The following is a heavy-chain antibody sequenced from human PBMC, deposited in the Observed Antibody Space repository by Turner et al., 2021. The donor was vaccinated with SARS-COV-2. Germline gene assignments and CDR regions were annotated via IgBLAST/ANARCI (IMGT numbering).Heavy chain of an antibody. D-gene: IGHD3-3*01. CDR2: VPPYGTP. CDR3: ARGDDPRKSGVV. V-gene: IGHV4-34*01. Sequence: QVQLQQWGAGPLKPSETRSLICAVNGGSLSGYYWTWIRQPPGKGREWIGEVPPYGTPYYKPSLRSRVSMSVDTSKNQFSLKLNSVTAADTAFYYCARGDDPRKSGVVWGQGTLVTVSS. CDR1: GGSLSGYY. J-gene: IGHJ4*02.